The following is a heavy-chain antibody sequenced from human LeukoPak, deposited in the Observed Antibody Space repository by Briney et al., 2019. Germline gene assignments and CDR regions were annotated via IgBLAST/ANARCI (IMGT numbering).Heavy chain of an antibody. Sequence: SETLSLTCTVSGGSISSYYWSWIRQPPGKRLEWIGYIYYSGSTNYIPSLKSRVTISVDTSKNQFSLKLSSVTAADTAVYYCARHADGGTYPLDSWGQGTLVTVSS. V-gene: IGHV4-59*08. CDR3: ARHADGGTYPLDS. CDR1: GGSISSYY. CDR2: IYYSGST. J-gene: IGHJ4*02. D-gene: IGHD1-26*01.